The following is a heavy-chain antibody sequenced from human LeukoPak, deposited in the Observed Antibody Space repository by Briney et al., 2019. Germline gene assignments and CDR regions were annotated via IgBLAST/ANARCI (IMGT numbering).Heavy chain of an antibody. Sequence: GGSLRLSCAASGFTFSSYAMSWVRQAPGKGLEWVSAISGSGGSTYYADSVKGRFTISRDNSKNTLYLQMNSLRAEDTAVYYCAKGFNYDILTGYRGAFDYWGQGTLVTVSS. CDR3: AKGFNYDILTGYRGAFDY. CDR2: ISGSGGST. V-gene: IGHV3-23*01. CDR1: GFTFSSYA. J-gene: IGHJ4*02. D-gene: IGHD3-9*01.